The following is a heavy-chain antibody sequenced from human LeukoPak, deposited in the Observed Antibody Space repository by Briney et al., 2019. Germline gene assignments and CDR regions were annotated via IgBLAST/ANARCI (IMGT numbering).Heavy chain of an antibody. CDR2: VSNDGSFE. Sequence: GGSLRLSCAASGFTFSHYIMHWVRQAPGKGLEWVAVVSNDGSFEYYGDSVKGRFTISRDNSKNTLYLQLNSLRVEDTAVYYCAREGGCEGGLCRGAHDYWGQGTLVTVSS. CDR1: GFTFSHYI. J-gene: IGHJ4*02. V-gene: IGHV3-30-3*01. CDR3: AREGGCEGGLCRGAHDY. D-gene: IGHD3-10*01.